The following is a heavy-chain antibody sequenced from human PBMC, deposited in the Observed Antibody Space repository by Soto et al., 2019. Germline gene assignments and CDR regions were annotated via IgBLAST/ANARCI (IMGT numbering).Heavy chain of an antibody. CDR1: GNTFSNYA. CDR3: AKAPASSMTASRPFDQ. D-gene: IGHD6-6*01. Sequence: EVQLLESGGGLVPPGGFLRLSCEASGNTFSNYAMSWVRQDPGKGLEWVSAISGSGGSTYYAGSVKGRFTIARDNSKNTLFLQMNSLRAEDTAIYYCAKAPASSMTASRPFDQWGQGTLVTVSS. V-gene: IGHV3-23*01. J-gene: IGHJ4*02. CDR2: ISGSGGST.